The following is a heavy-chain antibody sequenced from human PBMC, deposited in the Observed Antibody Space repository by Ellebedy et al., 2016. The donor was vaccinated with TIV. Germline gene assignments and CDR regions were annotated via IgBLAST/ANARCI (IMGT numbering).Heavy chain of an antibody. J-gene: IGHJ3*01. CDR3: ASTSVSVAGLFDF. Sequence: SETLSLXXTVPGASMTTYYSCWIRQPPGMGLEWIGYIYYSGSTNYSPSLQSRLTLSLDMSKSQFSLRLNSVTAADTAIYYCASTSVSVAGLFDFWGHGTMVTVSS. D-gene: IGHD6-19*01. CDR1: GASMTTYY. V-gene: IGHV4-59*01. CDR2: IYYSGST.